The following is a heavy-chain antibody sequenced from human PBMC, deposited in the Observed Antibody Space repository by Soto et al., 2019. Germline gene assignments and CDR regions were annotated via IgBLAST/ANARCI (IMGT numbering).Heavy chain of an antibody. D-gene: IGHD2-2*02. Sequence: GGSLRLSSSVSGFTFSSYAINWVRQAPGKGLEWVSAISDSGGSTYYADSVKGRFTISRDNARNSLYLQMSSLRAEDTAVYYCARQSLLKSIPVYGYFYYAMDVWGQGTSVTVSS. J-gene: IGHJ6*02. CDR1: GFTFSSYA. V-gene: IGHV3-23*01. CDR2: ISDSGGST. CDR3: ARQSLLKSIPVYGYFYYAMDV.